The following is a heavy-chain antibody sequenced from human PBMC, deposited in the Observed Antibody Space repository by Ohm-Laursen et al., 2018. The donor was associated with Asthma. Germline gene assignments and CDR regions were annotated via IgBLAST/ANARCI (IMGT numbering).Heavy chain of an antibody. J-gene: IGHJ4*02. CDR1: GFTFSSYT. V-gene: IGHV3-64D*08. CDR3: IKDLSGTYSFDY. D-gene: IGHD1-26*01. Sequence: SLRLSCAASGFTFSSYTMHWVRQAPGKGLDYVSSMNGNGDTTHYADSVKGRFTISRDNSKNTLYLQMSSLRAEDTAVYRCIKDLSGTYSFDYWGQGALVTVSS. CDR2: MNGNGDTT.